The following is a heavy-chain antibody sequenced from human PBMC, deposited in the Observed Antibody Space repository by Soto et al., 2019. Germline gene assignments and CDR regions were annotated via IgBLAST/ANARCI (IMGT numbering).Heavy chain of an antibody. Sequence: QVQLQQSGPGLVKPSQTLSLTCTVSGGSISSDNYHWTWIRQSPGKGLERIGYFHYSGSIFYNPSFKSRVTRSVDTSKNQFSLQLSSVTAADTAVYFCAREDDGGDRAYYGLDVWGQGTTVTV. D-gene: IGHD2-21*02. CDR1: GGSISSDNYH. V-gene: IGHV4-30-4*08. J-gene: IGHJ6*02. CDR3: AREDDGGDRAYYGLDV. CDR2: FHYSGSI.